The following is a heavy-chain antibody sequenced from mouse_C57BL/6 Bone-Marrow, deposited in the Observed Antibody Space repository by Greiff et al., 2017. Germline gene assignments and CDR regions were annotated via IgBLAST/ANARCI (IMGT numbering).Heavy chain of an antibody. CDR2: IWRGGST. CDR1: GFSLTSYG. D-gene: IGHD1-1*01. CDR3: YRHYGSSYVRAWCAY. V-gene: IGHV2-2*01. J-gene: IGHJ3*01. Sequence: QVHVKQSGPGLVQPSQSLSITCTASGFSLTSYGVHWVRQSPGKGLEWLGVIWRGGSTDYYAAFISSLSISTDNSKSHVFFKLNSLQADATAIYSGYRHYGSSYVRAWCAYGGQGTLVTVSA.